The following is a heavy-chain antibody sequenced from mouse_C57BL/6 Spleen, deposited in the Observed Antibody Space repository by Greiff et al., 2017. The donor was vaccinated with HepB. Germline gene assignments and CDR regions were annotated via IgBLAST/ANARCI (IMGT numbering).Heavy chain of an antibody. J-gene: IGHJ4*01. D-gene: IGHD2-1*01. Sequence: VQLQQSGPELVKPGASVKIPCKASGYTFTDYNTDWVKQSHGKSLEWIGDINPNNGGPIYNQKFKGKATLTVDKSSSTAYMELRSLTSEDTAVYYCARGDYYGNYEGAMDYWGQGTSVTVSS. V-gene: IGHV1-18*01. CDR1: GYTFTDYN. CDR3: ARGDYYGNYEGAMDY. CDR2: INPNNGGP.